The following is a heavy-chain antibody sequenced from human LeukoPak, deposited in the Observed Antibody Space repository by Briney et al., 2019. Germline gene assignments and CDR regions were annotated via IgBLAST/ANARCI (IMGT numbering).Heavy chain of an antibody. D-gene: IGHD2-21*02. CDR1: GFSFTNYW. V-gene: IGHV3-74*03. J-gene: IGHJ4*02. CDR2: ISSDGSVT. CDR3: VRGSLRLPRSTPDY. Sequence: TGGSPRLSCAVSGFSFTNYWMHWVRQDPGKGLVWVSYISSDGSVTKYADSVKGRFTISRDNAVNTLYLQMNSLRVEDTAVYYCVRGSLRLPRSTPDYWGQGTLVTVSS.